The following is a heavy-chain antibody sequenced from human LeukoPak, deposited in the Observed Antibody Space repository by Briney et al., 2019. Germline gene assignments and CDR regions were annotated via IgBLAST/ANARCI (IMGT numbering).Heavy chain of an antibody. CDR1: GFSFTSYA. Sequence: PGGSLRLSCSASGFSFTSYAMNWVRQAPGKGLEWVSSITTGSSYIYYADSVRGRFTVSRDNAKSSLYLEMNSLRAEDTAVYYCARVEATTARSYYYYYMDVWGKGTTVTVSS. CDR3: ARVEATTARSYYYYYMDV. CDR2: ITTGSSYI. D-gene: IGHD1-1*01. V-gene: IGHV3-21*04. J-gene: IGHJ6*03.